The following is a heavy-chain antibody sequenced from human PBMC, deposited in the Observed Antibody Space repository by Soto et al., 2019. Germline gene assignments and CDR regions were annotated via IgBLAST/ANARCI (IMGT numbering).Heavy chain of an antibody. D-gene: IGHD2-15*01. Sequence: QVQMQESGPGLVKPSQTLYLTCSVSGGSIIDSGSFYWNWIRQHPGKGLEWIGYIYYSGSIYYNRSLKSRATISLDTSKNQFSLKLTSVTAADTAIYYCARGEVVASNWFDPWGQGTLVTVSS. CDR3: ARGEVVASNWFDP. J-gene: IGHJ5*02. CDR2: IYYSGSI. CDR1: GGSIIDSGSFY. V-gene: IGHV4-31*03.